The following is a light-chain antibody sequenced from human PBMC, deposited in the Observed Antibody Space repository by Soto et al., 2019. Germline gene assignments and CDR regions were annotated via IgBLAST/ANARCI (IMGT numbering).Light chain of an antibody. J-gene: IGKJ1*01. CDR3: QKYNAAPWT. Sequence: DIHLTQCPRFVSASLGYIVTITFRASQDISNFLAWFQQKPGRAPKLLIYAVFTLQSGVPSRFSGSGSGTDFTLTITSLQPEDVATYYCQKYNAAPWTFGQGTKVDIK. CDR1: QDISNF. CDR2: AVF. V-gene: IGKV1-9*01.